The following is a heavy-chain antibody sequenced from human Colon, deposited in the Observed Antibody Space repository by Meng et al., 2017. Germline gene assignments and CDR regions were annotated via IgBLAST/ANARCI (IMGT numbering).Heavy chain of an antibody. CDR2: INAGNGDT. CDR1: GYNFTRFA. V-gene: IGHV1-3*01. J-gene: IGHJ4*02. Sequence: VQAVPVGGEWKKPGASVKVSCKASGYNFTRFALHWVGQAPGQRLEWMGWINAGNGDTKYSQKFQGRLTITRDTSASTAYLELRSLTSEDTTVYYCARWANALDDWGQGTLVTVSS. CDR3: ARWANALDD. D-gene: IGHD2-2*01.